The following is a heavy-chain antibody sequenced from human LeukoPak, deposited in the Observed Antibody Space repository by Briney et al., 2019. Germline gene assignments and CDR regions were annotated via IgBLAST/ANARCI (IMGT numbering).Heavy chain of an antibody. V-gene: IGHV4-38-2*01. J-gene: IGHJ5*02. CDR1: GFTFNDYY. Sequence: LRLSCAASGFTFNDYYMNWIRQPPGKGLEWIGSIYYSGSTYYNPSLKSRVTISVDTSKNQFSLKLSSVTAADTAVYYCARPPYSSGWFGNWFDPWGQGTLVTVSS. D-gene: IGHD6-19*01. CDR3: ARPPYSSGWFGNWFDP. CDR2: IYYSGST.